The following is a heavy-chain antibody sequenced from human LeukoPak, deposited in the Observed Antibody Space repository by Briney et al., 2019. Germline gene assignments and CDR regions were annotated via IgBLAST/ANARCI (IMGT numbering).Heavy chain of an antibody. CDR2: INPNSGGT. Sequence: GASVKVSCKASGYTFIDNYIRWVRQAPGQGFEWMGWINPNSGGTNYAQKFHGRVTMTRDTSVSTAYMELSRLRSDDTAVYYCARDFHNPSYYYDGSGYFGPPIDWGQGTLVTVS. CDR1: GYTFIDNY. CDR3: ARDFHNPSYYYDGSGYFGPPID. V-gene: IGHV1-2*02. J-gene: IGHJ4*02. D-gene: IGHD3-22*01.